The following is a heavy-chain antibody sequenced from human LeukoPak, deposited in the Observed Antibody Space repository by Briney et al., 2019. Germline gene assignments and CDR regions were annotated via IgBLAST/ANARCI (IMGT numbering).Heavy chain of an antibody. V-gene: IGHV5-51*01. CDR1: GYTFTNYW. Sequence: GESLKISCKASGYTFTNYWIGWVRQMPGKDLEWMGIIQPRDSDARYSPSFRGQVTFSADKSASTADLQWSSLKASDTAIYYCARGLKTTVVTPFAYWGQGTLVTVSS. CDR3: ARGLKTTVVTPFAY. CDR2: IQPRDSDA. D-gene: IGHD4-23*01. J-gene: IGHJ4*02.